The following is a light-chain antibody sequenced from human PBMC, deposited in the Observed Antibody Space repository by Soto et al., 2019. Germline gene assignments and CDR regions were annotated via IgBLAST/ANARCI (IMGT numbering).Light chain of an antibody. CDR1: QSVSNN. CDR3: QQYNDWPPIT. V-gene: IGKV3-15*01. CDR2: YAS. Sequence: EIMMTQSPATLSVSPGETITLSCRASQSVSNNLAWYQQKPGQAPRLLIYYASTRATGIPPRFSGSGSGTEFTLTISSLQSEDFALYYFQQYNDWPPITFGQGTRLEIK. J-gene: IGKJ5*01.